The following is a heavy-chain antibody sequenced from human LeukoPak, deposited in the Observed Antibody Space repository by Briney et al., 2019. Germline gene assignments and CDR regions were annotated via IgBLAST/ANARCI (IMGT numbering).Heavy chain of an antibody. D-gene: IGHD4-17*01. Sequence: GGSLRLSCAASGFTFSSYGMHWVRQAPGKGLEWVAVMSYDGSNKYYADSVKGRFTISRDNSKNTLYLQMNSLRAEDTAVYYCAKRGDYGWYFDLWGRGTLVTVSS. V-gene: IGHV3-30*18. J-gene: IGHJ2*01. CDR1: GFTFSSYG. CDR2: MSYDGSNK. CDR3: AKRGDYGWYFDL.